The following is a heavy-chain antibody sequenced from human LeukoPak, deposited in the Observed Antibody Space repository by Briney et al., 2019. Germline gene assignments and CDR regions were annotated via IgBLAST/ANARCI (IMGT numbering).Heavy chain of an antibody. CDR2: IKQDGSEK. D-gene: IGHD2-15*01. J-gene: IGHJ6*02. CDR3: ARGDCSGGSCYSWYPYYYYGMDV. Sequence: PGGSLRLSCAASGFTFSSYAMSWVRQAPGKGLEWVANIKQDGSEKYYVDSVKGRFTISRDNAKNSLYLQMNSLRAEDTAVYYCARGDCSGGSCYSWYPYYYYGMDVWGQGTTVTVSS. V-gene: IGHV3-7*01. CDR1: GFTFSSYA.